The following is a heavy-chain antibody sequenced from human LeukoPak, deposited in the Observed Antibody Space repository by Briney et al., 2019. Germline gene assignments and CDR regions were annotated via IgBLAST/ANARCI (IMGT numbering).Heavy chain of an antibody. CDR1: GGSISTYY. J-gene: IGHJ5*02. D-gene: IGHD3-10*01. CDR3: ARDSGTTGEVKFDP. CDR2: IYYSGST. Sequence: SETLSLTCTVSGGSISTYYWSWIRQPPGKGLEWIGYIYYSGSTNYNPSLKSRVTMSVDTSKNQFSPKLSSVTAADTAVYYCARDSGTTGEVKFDPWGQGTLVTVSS. V-gene: IGHV4-59*12.